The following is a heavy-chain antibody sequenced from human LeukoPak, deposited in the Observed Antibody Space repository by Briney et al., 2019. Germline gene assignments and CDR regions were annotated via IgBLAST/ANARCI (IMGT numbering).Heavy chain of an antibody. CDR1: GGSFSGYY. J-gene: IGHJ4*02. CDR3: ARRYPRRAASPAAFDY. D-gene: IGHD2-15*01. Sequence: KSSETLSLTCAVYGGSFSGYYWSWIRQPPGKGLEWIGEINHSGSTNYNPSLKSRVTISVDTSKNQFSLKLSSVTAADTAVYYCARRYPRRAASPAAFDYWGQGTLVTVS. V-gene: IGHV4-34*01. CDR2: INHSGST.